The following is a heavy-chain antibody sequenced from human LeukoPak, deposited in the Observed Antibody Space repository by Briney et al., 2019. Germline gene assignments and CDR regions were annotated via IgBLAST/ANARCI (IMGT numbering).Heavy chain of an antibody. Sequence: PGGSLRLSCVASGFTFCDFAMNWAAHAPGNGPEWVSGISASGAGTYYAHSVRGRFTISSDNFQNTLYLHMNSLGAEDTSVYYFAIVLWFGVSAPQAFDSWGQGTMVTVSS. CDR2: ISASGAGT. V-gene: IGHV3-23*01. CDR1: GFTFCDFA. D-gene: IGHD3-10*01. J-gene: IGHJ3*01. CDR3: AIVLWFGVSAPQAFDS.